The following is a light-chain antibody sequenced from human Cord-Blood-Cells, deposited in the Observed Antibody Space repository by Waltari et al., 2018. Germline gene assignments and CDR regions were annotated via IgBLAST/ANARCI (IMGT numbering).Light chain of an antibody. CDR2: KAS. CDR3: QQYYSTPYT. J-gene: IGKJ2*01. Sequence: DIQMTQSPSTLSASVGDRVTITCRASQSISSWLAWYQQKPGKAPKLLIYKASSLESGVPDRFSDSGSGTDFTLTISSLQAEDVAVYYCQQYYSTPYTFGQGTKLEIK. V-gene: IGKV1-5*03. CDR1: QSISSW.